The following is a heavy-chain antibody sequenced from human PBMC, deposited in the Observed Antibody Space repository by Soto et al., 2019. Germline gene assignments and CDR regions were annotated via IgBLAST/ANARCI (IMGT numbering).Heavy chain of an antibody. V-gene: IGHV1-69*01. CDR1: GDAFTNYI. CDR3: ARGLFGQQWLVGFDT. J-gene: IGHJ4*02. D-gene: IGHD6-19*01. CDR2: IIPMFGTP. Sequence: QVQLVQSGAEVKKPGSSVKVSCKASGDAFTNYIFDWVRQAPGQGLEWMGGIIPMFGTPKYAQTFQDRVTISADVSTGTAYLELTSLRFDDTAVYYCARGLFGQQWLVGFDTWGQGTLVTVSS.